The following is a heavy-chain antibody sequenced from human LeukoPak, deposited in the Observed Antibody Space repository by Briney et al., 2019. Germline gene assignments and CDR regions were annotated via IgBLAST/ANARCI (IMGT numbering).Heavy chain of an antibody. Sequence: SETLSLTCTVSGGSISSSSYYWGWIRQPPGKGLEWIGSIYYSGSTYYNPSLKSRVTISVDTSKNQFSLKLSSVTAADTAVYYCARRSSSSGWYAWFDPWGQGTLVTVSS. J-gene: IGHJ5*02. CDR3: ARRSSSSGWYAWFDP. CDR2: IYYSGST. V-gene: IGHV4-39*01. CDR1: GGSISSSSYY. D-gene: IGHD6-19*01.